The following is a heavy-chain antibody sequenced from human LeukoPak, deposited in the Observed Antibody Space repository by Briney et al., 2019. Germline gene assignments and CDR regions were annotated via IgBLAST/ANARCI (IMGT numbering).Heavy chain of an antibody. D-gene: IGHD3-16*01. Sequence: SETLSLTCTVSGGSIISSDYHWGWVRQPPGKGLEWIGTISYSGNTDYNPSLRSRVTISVDTSNNQFSLRLGSVTAADTAVYYCASWGNEDINWFDPWGQGTLVTVSS. J-gene: IGHJ5*02. CDR1: GGSIISSDYH. CDR3: ASWGNEDINWFDP. CDR2: ISYSGNT. V-gene: IGHV4-39*01.